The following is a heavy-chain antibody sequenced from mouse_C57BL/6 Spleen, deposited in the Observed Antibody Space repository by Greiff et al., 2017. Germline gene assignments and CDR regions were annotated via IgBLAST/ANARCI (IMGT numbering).Heavy chain of an antibody. CDR3: ARHTMVTTRYAMDY. CDR2: IDPSDSET. V-gene: IGHV1-52*01. J-gene: IGHJ4*01. CDR1: GYTFTSYW. Sequence: QVQLQQPVAELVRPGSSVKLSCKASGYTFTSYWMHWVKQRPIQGLEWIGNIDPSDSETHYNQKFKDKATLTVDKSSTTAYMQLSSLTSEDSAVYYCARHTMVTTRYAMDYWGQGTSVTDSS. D-gene: IGHD2-2*01.